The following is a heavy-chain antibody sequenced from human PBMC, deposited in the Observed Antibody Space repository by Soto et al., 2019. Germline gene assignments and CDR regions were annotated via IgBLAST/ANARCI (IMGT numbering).Heavy chain of an antibody. V-gene: IGHV1-18*01. D-gene: IGHD6-13*01. CDR1: GYTFTSYG. CDR3: AKARSVGQQRWVWNFDS. CDR2: ISAYNGNR. J-gene: IGHJ4*02. Sequence: QVQLVQSGPEVKKPGASVKVSCKASGYTFTSYGISWVRQAPGQGLEWVGWISAYNGNRNYAQKLQGRVTMTIDTSTRTAYMELRNLRSDDTAVYYCAKARSVGQQRWVWNFDSWGQGTLITVSS.